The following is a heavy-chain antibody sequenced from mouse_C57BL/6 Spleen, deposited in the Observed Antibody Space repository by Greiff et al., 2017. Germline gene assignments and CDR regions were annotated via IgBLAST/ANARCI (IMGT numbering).Heavy chain of an antibody. D-gene: IGHD4-1*01. J-gene: IGHJ1*03. V-gene: IGHV1-52*01. CDR3: ARKVTGWYFDV. CDR1: GYTFTSYW. CDR2: IDPSDSET. Sequence: VKLQQPGAELVRPGSSVKLSCKASGYTFTSYWMHWVKQRPIQGLEWIGNIDPSDSETHYNQKFKDKATLTVDKSSSTAYMQLSSLTSEDAAVYYSARKVTGWYFDVWGTGTTVTVSS.